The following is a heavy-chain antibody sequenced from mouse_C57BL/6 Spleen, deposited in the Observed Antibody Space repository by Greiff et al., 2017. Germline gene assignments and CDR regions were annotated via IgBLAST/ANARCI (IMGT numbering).Heavy chain of an antibody. V-gene: IGHV1-19*01. CDR3: ARSRGPEAMDY. J-gene: IGHJ4*01. D-gene: IGHD3-3*01. CDR2: INPYNGGT. CDR1: GYTFTDYY. Sequence: VQLQQSGPVLVKPGASVKMSCKASGYTFTDYYMNWVKQSHGKSLEWIGVINPYNGGTSYNQKFKGKATLTVDKSSSTAYMERNSLTSEDSAVYYCARSRGPEAMDYWGQGTSVTVSS.